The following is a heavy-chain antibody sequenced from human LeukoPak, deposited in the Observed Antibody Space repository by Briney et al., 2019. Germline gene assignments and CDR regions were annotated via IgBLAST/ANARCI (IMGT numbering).Heavy chain of an antibody. D-gene: IGHD4-23*01. J-gene: IGHJ4*02. CDR3: ARRPTVAPFDY. Sequence: GGSLRLSCAASGFTFSNYWMTWVRQAPGKGLEWVSYISGSGGSTYYADSVEGRFTISRDNAKNSLSLQMHSLRAEDTAVYYCARRPTVAPFDYWGQGTLVTVSS. CDR2: ISGSGGST. CDR1: GFTFSNYW. V-gene: IGHV3-48*04.